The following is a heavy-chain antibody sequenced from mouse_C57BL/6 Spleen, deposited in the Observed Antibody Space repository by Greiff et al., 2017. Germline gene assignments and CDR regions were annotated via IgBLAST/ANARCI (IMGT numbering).Heavy chain of an antibody. CDR3: TRSGNYPYAMDY. CDR1: GYTFTDYE. D-gene: IGHD2-1*01. Sequence: QVQLQQSGAELVRPGAPVTLSCKASGYTFTDYEIHWVKQTPVHGLEWIGAIDPETGGTAYNQKFKGKAILTADKSSSTAYMELRSLTSEDSAVYYSTRSGNYPYAMDYWGQGTSVTVSS. CDR2: IDPETGGT. V-gene: IGHV1-15*01. J-gene: IGHJ4*01.